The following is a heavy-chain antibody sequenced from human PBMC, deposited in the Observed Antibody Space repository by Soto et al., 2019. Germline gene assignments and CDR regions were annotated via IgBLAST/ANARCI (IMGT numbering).Heavy chain of an antibody. J-gene: IGHJ5*02. CDR1: GGSVSSGSYY. CDR3: ARGVPYSYGYVSWFDP. V-gene: IGHV4-61*01. D-gene: IGHD5-18*01. CDR2: IYYSGST. Sequence: QVQLQESGPGLVKPSETLSLTCTVSGGSVSSGSYYWSWIRQPPGKGLEWIGYIYYSGSTNYNPSLKSRVTISVDTSKNQLSLKLSSVTAADTAVYYCARGVPYSYGYVSWFDPWGQGTRVTVSS.